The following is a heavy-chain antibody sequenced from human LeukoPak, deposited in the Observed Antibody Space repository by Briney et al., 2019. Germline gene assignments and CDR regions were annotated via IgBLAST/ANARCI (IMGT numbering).Heavy chain of an antibody. CDR1: GGSFSGYY. Sequence: SETLSLTCAVYGGSFSGYYWSWIRQPPGKGLEWIGEINHSGITHYNPSLKSRVTISVDKSQNHFSLKLTSVTAADTAVYYCVRVYCSTTSCFYFDNWGQGTLVTVSS. V-gene: IGHV4-34*01. CDR2: INHSGIT. D-gene: IGHD2-2*01. CDR3: VRVYCSTTSCFYFDN. J-gene: IGHJ4*02.